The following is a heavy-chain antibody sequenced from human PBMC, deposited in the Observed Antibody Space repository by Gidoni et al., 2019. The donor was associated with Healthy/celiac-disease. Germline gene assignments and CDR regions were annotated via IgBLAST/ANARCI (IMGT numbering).Heavy chain of an antibody. CDR2: IIGSGGST. Sequence: EVQLLESGGGLVQPGGSLRLSCAASGFTFSSYAMSWVRQAHGKGLECVSAIIGSGGSTYHADSVKGRFTISRDNSKNTLYLQMNSLRAEDTAVYYCATPVQYYDYVWGSPSLDYWGQGTLVTVSS. J-gene: IGHJ4*02. D-gene: IGHD3-16*01. V-gene: IGHV3-23*01. CDR1: GFTFSSYA. CDR3: ATPVQYYDYVWGSPSLDY.